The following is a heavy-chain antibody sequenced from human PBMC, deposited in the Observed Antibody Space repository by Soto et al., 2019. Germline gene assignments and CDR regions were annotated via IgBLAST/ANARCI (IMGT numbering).Heavy chain of an antibody. CDR2: TYYSGSS. J-gene: IGHJ4*02. Sequence: SETLSLTCTVSGGSISSGGFYWSWIRQLPGRGLEWIGYTYYSGSSNYNPSLKSRVTISGDTSKNQFSLKLSSVTAADTAVYYCARGFTMIVFDYWGQGTLVTVSS. CDR3: ARGFTMIVFDY. V-gene: IGHV4-31*03. D-gene: IGHD3-22*01. CDR1: GGSISSGGFY.